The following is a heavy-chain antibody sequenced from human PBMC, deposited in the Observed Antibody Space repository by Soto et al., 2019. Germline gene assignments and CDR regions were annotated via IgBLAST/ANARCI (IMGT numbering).Heavy chain of an antibody. D-gene: IGHD3-16*01. Sequence: EVLLEESGGGFVQPGGSLRLSCAASGFTVSNNYMTWVRQAPWKGLEWVSFIQDGGSISYADSVRDRFTISRDNSKNTVFLEMSSLRPEDTAVYFCARGEGSGSNALGHWGQGTLVTVSS. CDR1: GFTVSNNY. J-gene: IGHJ4*02. CDR3: ARGEGSGSNALGH. V-gene: IGHV3-66*01. CDR2: IQDGGSI.